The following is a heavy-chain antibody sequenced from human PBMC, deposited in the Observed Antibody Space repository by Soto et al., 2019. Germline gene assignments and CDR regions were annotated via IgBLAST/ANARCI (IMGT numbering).Heavy chain of an antibody. V-gene: IGHV4-61*01. CDR2: VYHTGRT. Sequence: PSETLSLTCTVSGGSFKSGSYSWSWIRQPPGKGLEWIGYVYHTGRTSYNPSLKGRVTISVDTSKNQFSLSLRSVTAADTAIYYCARDFNSIFDDFAYMRWNFDPWGQVTLVTVSS. CDR3: ARDFNSIFDDFAYMRWNFDP. CDR1: GGSFKSGSYS. J-gene: IGHJ5*02. D-gene: IGHD3-3*02.